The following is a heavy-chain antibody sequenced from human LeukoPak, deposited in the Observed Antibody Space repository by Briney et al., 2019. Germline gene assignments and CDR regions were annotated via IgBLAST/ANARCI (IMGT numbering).Heavy chain of an antibody. V-gene: IGHV5-51*01. CDR2: IYPCHSDT. J-gene: IGHJ3*02. CDR3: ARKQQPGDAFDI. Sequence: WIAIIYPCHSDTRYRPSFQRQVTISADKSISTAYLQWSSLKASDTAMYYCARKQQPGDAFDIWGQGTMVTVSS. D-gene: IGHD6-13*01.